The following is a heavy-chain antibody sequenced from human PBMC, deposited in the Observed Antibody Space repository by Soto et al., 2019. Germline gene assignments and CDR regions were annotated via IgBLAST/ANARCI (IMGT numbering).Heavy chain of an antibody. J-gene: IGHJ6*02. CDR3: ARPVEPFYYYGMDV. CDR2: ISYDGNNK. V-gene: IGHV3-30-3*01. CDR1: GFTFSTYA. Sequence: GRSLRLSCAASGFTFSTYAMEWVLQAPGKGLDWVALISYDGNNKYYADSVRGRFTISRDNSKNTLYLQMNTLRPEDTALYFCARPVEPFYYYGMDVWGQGTTVTVSS.